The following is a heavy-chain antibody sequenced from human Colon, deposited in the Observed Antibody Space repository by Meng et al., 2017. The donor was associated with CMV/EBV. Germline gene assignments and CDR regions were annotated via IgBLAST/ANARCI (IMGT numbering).Heavy chain of an antibody. J-gene: IGHJ5*01. Sequence: PATTAGYRFPNPFFTWVRQGPGQGLEWMGYTGGYSGNPVYAQKFQARVTMTTDKSTDTAYMELRSLRADDTAVYYCARGPGPNWFDSWGQGTLVTVSS. CDR2: TGGYSGNP. CDR1: GYRFPNPF. V-gene: IGHV1-18*01. CDR3: ARGPGPNWFDS.